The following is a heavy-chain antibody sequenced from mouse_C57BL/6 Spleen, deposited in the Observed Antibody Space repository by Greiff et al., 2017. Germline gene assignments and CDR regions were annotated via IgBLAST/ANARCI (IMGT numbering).Heavy chain of an antibody. D-gene: IGHD2-3*01. CDR2: SRNKANDYTT. V-gene: IGHV7-1*01. Sequence: EVMLVESGGGLVQSGRSLRLSCATSGFTFSDFYMEWVRQAPGKGLEWIAASRNKANDYTTEYSASVKGRFIVSRDTSQSILYLQMNALRAEDTAIYYCARDLYDGYYDYYAMDYWGQGTSVTVSS. CDR1: GFTFSDFY. CDR3: ARDLYDGYYDYYAMDY. J-gene: IGHJ4*01.